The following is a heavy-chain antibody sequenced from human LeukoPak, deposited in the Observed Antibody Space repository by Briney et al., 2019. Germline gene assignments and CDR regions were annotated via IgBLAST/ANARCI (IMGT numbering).Heavy chain of an antibody. CDR3: ARVIIAAASP. CDR1: GYTFTSHA. D-gene: IGHD6-13*01. CDR2: INAGNGNT. Sequence: GASVKVSCKASGYTFTSHAMHWVRQAPGQRLEWMGWINAGNGNTKYSQKFQGRVTITRDTSASTAYMELSSLRSEDTAVYYCARVIIAAASPWGQGTLVTVSS. V-gene: IGHV1-3*01. J-gene: IGHJ5*02.